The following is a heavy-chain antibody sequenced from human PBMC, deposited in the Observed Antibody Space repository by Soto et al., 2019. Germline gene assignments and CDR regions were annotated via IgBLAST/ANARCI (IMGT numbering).Heavy chain of an antibody. CDR3: ARETLGLIYYYYGMDV. V-gene: IGHV4-38-2*02. D-gene: IGHD3-16*01. J-gene: IGHJ6*02. Sequence: SETLSLTCAVSGYSISSGYYWGWIRQPPGKGLEWIGSIYHSGSTYYNPSLKSRVTISVDTSKNQFSLKLSSVTAADTAVYYCARETLGLIYYYYGMDVWGQGTTVT. CDR1: GYSISSGYY. CDR2: IYHSGST.